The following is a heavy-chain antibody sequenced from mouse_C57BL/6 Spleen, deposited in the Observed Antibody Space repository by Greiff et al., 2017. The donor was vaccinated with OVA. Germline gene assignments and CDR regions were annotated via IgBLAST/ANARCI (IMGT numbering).Heavy chain of an antibody. CDR3: ARSWDEGYFDY. CDR2: IHPNSGST. Sequence: QVQLQQPGAELVKPGASVKLSCKASGYTFTSYWMHWVKQRPGQGLEWIGMIHPNSGSTNYNEKFKSKATLTVDKSSSTAYMQLSSLTSADSAVYYCARSWDEGYFDYWGQGTTLTVSA. D-gene: IGHD4-1*01. V-gene: IGHV1-64*01. CDR1: GYTFTSYW. J-gene: IGHJ2*01.